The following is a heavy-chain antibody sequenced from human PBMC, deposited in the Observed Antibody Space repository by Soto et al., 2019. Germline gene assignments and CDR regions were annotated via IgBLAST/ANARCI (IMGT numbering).Heavy chain of an antibody. CDR2: MNPGSGKT. V-gene: IGHV1-8*02. D-gene: IGHD3-16*01. CDR1: GYTFINYD. CDR3: ARMASFGTLNWFDP. Sequence: QVQLVPSGAEVKEPGASVRVSCKAPGYTFINYDISWVRQATGQKLEWMGWMNPGSGKTGYANKFQGRVTMTRDASTTTAHLELRSLTSEDTAVYYCARMASFGTLNWFDPWGEGTLGTVST. J-gene: IGHJ5*02.